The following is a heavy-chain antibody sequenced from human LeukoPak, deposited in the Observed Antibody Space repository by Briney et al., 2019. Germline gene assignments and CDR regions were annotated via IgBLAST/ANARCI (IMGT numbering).Heavy chain of an antibody. CDR3: GKDILVGSGSYSAFDY. D-gene: IGHD1-26*01. J-gene: IGHJ4*02. Sequence: PGGSLRLSCAASGFTFDDYAMHWVRHAPGKGLEWVSGISWNSGSIGYADSVKGRFTISRDNAKNSLYLQTNSLRAEDTALYYCGKDILVGSGSYSAFDYWGQGTLVTVSS. V-gene: IGHV3-9*01. CDR1: GFTFDDYA. CDR2: ISWNSGSI.